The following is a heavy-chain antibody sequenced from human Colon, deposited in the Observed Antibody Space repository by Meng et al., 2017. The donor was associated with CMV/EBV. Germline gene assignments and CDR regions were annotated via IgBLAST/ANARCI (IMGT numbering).Heavy chain of an antibody. V-gene: IGHV4-39*01. J-gene: IGHJ4*02. D-gene: IGHD3-3*01. CDR2: IYYSGST. CDR3: ARHPHKKVDFWSGYYTFDC. Sequence: GSLRLSCTVSGGSISSSSYYWGWIRQPPGKGLEWIGSIYYSGSTYYNPSLKSRVTISVDTSKNQFSLKLSSVTAADTAVYYCARHPHKKVDFWSGYYTFDCWGQGTLVTVSS. CDR1: GGSISSSSYY.